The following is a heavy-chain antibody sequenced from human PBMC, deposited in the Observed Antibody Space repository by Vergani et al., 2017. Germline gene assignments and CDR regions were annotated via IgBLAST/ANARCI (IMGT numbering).Heavy chain of an antibody. CDR3: AREGQPIYYYYYYGMDV. Sequence: QVQLVQSGAEVKKPGSSVKVSCKASGGTFSSYAISWVRQAPGQGLEWMGGIIPIFGTANYAQKFQGRVTITADKSTSTAYMELSSLRSEDTAVYYCAREGQPIYYYYYYGMDVWGQGTTVTVSS. J-gene: IGHJ6*02. CDR1: GGTFSSYA. D-gene: IGHD2-21*01. CDR2: IIPIFGTA. V-gene: IGHV1-69*06.